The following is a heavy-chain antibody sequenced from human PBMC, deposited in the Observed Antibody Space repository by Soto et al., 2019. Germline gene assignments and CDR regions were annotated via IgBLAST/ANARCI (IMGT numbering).Heavy chain of an antibody. V-gene: IGHV3-30-3*01. CDR1: GFTFSSYA. CDR2: ISYDGSNK. J-gene: IGHJ3*02. Sequence: QVQLVESGGGVVQPGRSLRLSCAASGFTFSSYAMHWVRQAPGKGLEWVAVISYDGSNKYYADSVKGRFTISRDNSKNTLYLQMNRLRAEDTAVYYCARKGGLGHAFDIWGQGTMVTVSS. CDR3: ARKGGLGHAFDI. D-gene: IGHD3-16*01.